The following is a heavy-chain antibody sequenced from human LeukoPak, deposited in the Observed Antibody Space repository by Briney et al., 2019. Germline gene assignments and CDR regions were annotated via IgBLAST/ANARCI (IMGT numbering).Heavy chain of an antibody. J-gene: IGHJ4*02. CDR2: IYTSGST. D-gene: IGHD5-24*01. V-gene: IGHV4-61*02. CDR1: GGSISSGSYY. CDR3: ARVVVRDANNYKDY. Sequence: PSETLSLTCTVSGGSISSGSYYWSWIRQPAGKGLEWIGRIYTSGSTNYNPSLKSRVTISVDTSKNQFSLKLSSVTAADTAVYYCARVVVRDANNYKDYWGQGTLVTVSS.